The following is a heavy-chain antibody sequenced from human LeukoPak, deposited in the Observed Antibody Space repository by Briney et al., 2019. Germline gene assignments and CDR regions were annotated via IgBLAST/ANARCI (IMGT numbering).Heavy chain of an antibody. CDR1: GGSISSYY. CDR2: IYYSGST. V-gene: IGHV4-39*01. J-gene: IGHJ6*02. CDR3: ARSYYYYGMDV. Sequence: SETLSLTCTVSGGSISSYYWGRIRQPPGKGLEWIGSIYYSGSTYYNPSLKSRATISVDTSKNQFSLKLSSVTAADTAVYYCARSYYYYGMDVWGQGTTATVSS.